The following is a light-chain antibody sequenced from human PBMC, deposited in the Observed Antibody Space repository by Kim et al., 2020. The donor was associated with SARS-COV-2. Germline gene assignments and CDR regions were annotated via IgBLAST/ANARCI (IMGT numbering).Light chain of an antibody. J-gene: IGKJ4*01. CDR2: GAS. CDR1: QSVSNN. CDR3: QQYNNWPPELT. V-gene: IGKV3-15*01. Sequence: TGERDTLSCRASQSVSNNLAWYQQKPGQAPRLLIYGASTRATGIPARFSGSGSGTEFTLTISSLQSEDFAVYYCQQYNNWPPELTFGGGTKVDIK.